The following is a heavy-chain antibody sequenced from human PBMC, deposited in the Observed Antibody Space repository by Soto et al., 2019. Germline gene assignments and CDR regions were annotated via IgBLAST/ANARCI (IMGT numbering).Heavy chain of an antibody. J-gene: IGHJ5*02. CDR1: GFTFSDYY. CDR3: ARDLGSGWELSATRSPSGP. Sequence: QVQLVESGGGLVKPGGSLRLSCAASGFTFSDYYMSWIRQAPGKGLEWVSYISSSSSYTNYADSEKGRFTISRDNAKNSLYLQMTSLRAEDTAVYYCARDLGSGWELSATRSPSGPWGQGTLVTVSS. V-gene: IGHV3-11*06. D-gene: IGHD1-26*01. CDR2: ISSSSSYT.